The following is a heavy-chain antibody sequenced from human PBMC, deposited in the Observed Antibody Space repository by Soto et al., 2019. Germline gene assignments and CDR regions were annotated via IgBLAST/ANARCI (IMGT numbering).Heavy chain of an antibody. J-gene: IGHJ6*01. CDR3: ARGRSGWYYYYYYGMDV. V-gene: IGHV1-2*02. CDR2: INPNSGGT. D-gene: IGHD6-19*01. CDR1: GYTFTGYY. Sequence: APVKVSCKASGYTFTGYYMHWVRQAPGQGLEWMGWINPNSGGTNYAQKFQGRVTMTRDTSISTAYMELSRLRSDDTAVYYCARGRSGWYYYYYYGMDVWGQGTTVTVSS.